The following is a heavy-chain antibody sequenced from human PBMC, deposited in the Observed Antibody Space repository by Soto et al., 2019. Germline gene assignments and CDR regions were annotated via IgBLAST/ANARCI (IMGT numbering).Heavy chain of an antibody. CDR2: IYYSGST. CDR3: ARGLKWSSWYYFDY. J-gene: IGHJ4*02. V-gene: IGHV4-31*03. CDR1: GGSISSGGYY. D-gene: IGHD6-13*01. Sequence: PSETLSLTCTVSGGSISSGGYYWSWIRQHPGKGLEWIGYIYYSGSTYYNPSLKSRVTISVDTSKNQFSLKLSSVTAADTAVYYCARGLKWSSWYYFDYWGQGTLVTVSS.